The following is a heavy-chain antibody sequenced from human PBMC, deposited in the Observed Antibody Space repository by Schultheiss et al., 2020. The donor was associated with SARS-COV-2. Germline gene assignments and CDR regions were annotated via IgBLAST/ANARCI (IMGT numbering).Heavy chain of an antibody. CDR3: ATSDAGGSYYGPCGY. D-gene: IGHD1-26*01. CDR2: ISSTSSPI. Sequence: GGSLRLSCAVSGSTFSSQNMNWARQTPGKGLEWLAYISSTSSPIFYADSVKGRFTISRDNSKDMLYLEMNSLSVEDSAVYYCATSDAGGSYYGPCGYWGQGTLVTVSS. V-gene: IGHV3-48*01. J-gene: IGHJ4*02. CDR1: GSTFSSQN.